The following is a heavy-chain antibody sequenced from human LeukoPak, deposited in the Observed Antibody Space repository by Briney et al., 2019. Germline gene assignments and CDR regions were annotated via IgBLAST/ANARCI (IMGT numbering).Heavy chain of an antibody. CDR2: ISGSGGST. V-gene: IGHV3-23*01. CDR1: GFTFSNYA. D-gene: IGHD2-8*01. J-gene: IGHJ5*02. CDR3: ARGNGWPWWFDP. Sequence: GGPLRLSCAASGFTFSNYAMNGVRQAPGKGLKWVSAISGSGGSTYNADSVKGRFTISRDNSKNTLYLQLNSLRAEDTAVYYCARGNGWPWWFDPWGQGTLVTVSS.